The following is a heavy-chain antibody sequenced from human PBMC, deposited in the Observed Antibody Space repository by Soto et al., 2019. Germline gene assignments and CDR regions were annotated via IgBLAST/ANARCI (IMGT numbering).Heavy chain of an antibody. D-gene: IGHD6-19*01. J-gene: IGHJ5*02. CDR1: GGSVNYGFNY. CDR3: ARGVGQWLVNWFDP. CDR2: IDYSGTA. V-gene: IGHV4-61*01. Sequence: PSETLSLTCSVSGGSVNYGFNYWCWIRQPPGKGLEWIGCIDYSGTANFDPSLRSRVSISLDTSKNQFSLRLTSVTAADTAIYYCARGVGQWLVNWFDPWGQGTQVTVSS.